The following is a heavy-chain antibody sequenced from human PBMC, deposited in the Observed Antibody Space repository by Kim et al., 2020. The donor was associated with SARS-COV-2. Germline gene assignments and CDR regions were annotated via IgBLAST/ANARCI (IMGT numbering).Heavy chain of an antibody. J-gene: IGHJ4*02. Sequence: YADSGKGRFTISRDNSKNTLYLQMNSLRAEDTAVYYCAREGIVGATTGLDYWGQGTLVTVSP. V-gene: IGHV3-33*01. CDR3: AREGIVGATTGLDY. D-gene: IGHD1-26*01.